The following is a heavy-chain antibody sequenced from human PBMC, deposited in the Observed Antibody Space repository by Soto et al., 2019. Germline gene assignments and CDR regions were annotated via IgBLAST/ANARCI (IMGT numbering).Heavy chain of an antibody. V-gene: IGHV3-30*03. D-gene: IGHD2-8*01. CDR2: ISYAETNK. CDR3: VRGGYTNTWHIRFDY. J-gene: IGHJ4*02. CDR1: GFTFSSYG. Sequence: PGGSLRLSCAASGFTFSSYGMHWVRQAPGKGLEWVAVISYAETNKYYADSVRGRFTISRDNSRNTLDLQMNSLRAEDTALYYCVRGGYTNTWHIRFDYWGQGTLVTVSS.